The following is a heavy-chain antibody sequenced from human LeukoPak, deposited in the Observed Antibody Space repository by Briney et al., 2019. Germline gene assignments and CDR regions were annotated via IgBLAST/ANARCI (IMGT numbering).Heavy chain of an antibody. D-gene: IGHD4-11*01. CDR3: ARDPDYTNSFDY. Sequence: GGSLRLSCGASGFTFSSYAMHWVRQAPGKGLEWVAHIKQDGTEKYYVDSVKGRFTISRDNAENSLFLQMNSLRAEDTAVYYCARDPDYTNSFDYWGQGTLVTVSS. J-gene: IGHJ4*02. CDR2: IKQDGTEK. V-gene: IGHV3-7*01. CDR1: GFTFSSYA.